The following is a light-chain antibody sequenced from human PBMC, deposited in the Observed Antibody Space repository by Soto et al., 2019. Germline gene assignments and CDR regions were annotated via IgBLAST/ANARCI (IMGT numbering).Light chain of an antibody. V-gene: IGKV2-28*01. J-gene: IGKJ4*01. CDR1: QSLLHSDGYNY. Sequence: DVVMTQTPLSLPVTPGEPASISCRSSQSLLHSDGYNYLDWFLQRPGQSPQLLIYLGSNRASGVPDRFSGSGSGTDFTLRISRVEAEDVGVYYCMQALQTPLTFGGGTPVEIK. CDR2: LGS. CDR3: MQALQTPLT.